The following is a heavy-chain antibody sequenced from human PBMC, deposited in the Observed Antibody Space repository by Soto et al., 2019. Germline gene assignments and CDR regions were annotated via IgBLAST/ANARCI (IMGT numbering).Heavy chain of an antibody. J-gene: IGHJ6*02. CDR1: GGPLISKNKY. D-gene: IGHD4-17*01. V-gene: IGHV4-61*01. CDR2: IYTSDNT. CDR3: ASSAGDPWDFLDYYGMDV. Sequence: LSVTCVDLGGPLISKNKYWTWIRQPPGKGLEWIGYIYTSDNTNYSSSLKSRVTISEDTSKTQFYLRMNSVTAADTAVYYGASSAGDPWDFLDYYGMDVWGQGTTVTVSS.